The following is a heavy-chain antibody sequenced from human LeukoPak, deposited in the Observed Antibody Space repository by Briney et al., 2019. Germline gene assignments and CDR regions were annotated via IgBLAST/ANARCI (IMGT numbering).Heavy chain of an antibody. Sequence: SETLSLTCAFYGGSFSGYHWTWIRQPPGRGLDWIGEINGGGSTIYNPSLINRVTISVDMSKNQFSINLTSVTAADTGVYYCARGPHQHWPPMQYWGQGSLVTVSS. V-gene: IGHV4-34*01. CDR1: GGSFSGYH. CDR3: ARGPHQHWPPMQY. D-gene: IGHD2-2*01. J-gene: IGHJ4*02. CDR2: INGGGST.